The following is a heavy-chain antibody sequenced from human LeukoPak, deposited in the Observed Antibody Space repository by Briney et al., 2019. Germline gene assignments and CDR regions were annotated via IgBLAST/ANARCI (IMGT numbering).Heavy chain of an antibody. CDR2: IYHSGST. Sequence: SETLSLTCAVSGGSISSGGYSWSWIRQPPGKGLEWIGYIYHSGSTYYNPSLKNRVTISVDRSKNQFSLKLSSVTAADTAVYYCARVRINDYSNSYYFDYWGQGTLVTVSS. D-gene: IGHD4-11*01. J-gene: IGHJ4*02. V-gene: IGHV4-30-2*01. CDR1: GGSISSGGYS. CDR3: ARVRINDYSNSYYFDY.